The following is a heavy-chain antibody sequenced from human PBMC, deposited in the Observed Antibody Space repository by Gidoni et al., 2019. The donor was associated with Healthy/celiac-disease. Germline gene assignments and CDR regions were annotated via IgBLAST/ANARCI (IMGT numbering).Heavy chain of an antibody. D-gene: IGHD1-26*01. J-gene: IGHJ4*02. CDR2: IYYSGST. V-gene: IGHV4-59*01. CDR3: ARDRGSYFDY. Sequence: QVQLQESGPALVKPSETLSLTCTVSGGSISTYYWRWIRQPPGKGLEWIGYIYYSGSTNYNPSLKSRVTISVDTSKNQFSLKLSSVTAADTAVYYCARDRGSYFDYWGQGTLVTVSS. CDR1: GGSISTYY.